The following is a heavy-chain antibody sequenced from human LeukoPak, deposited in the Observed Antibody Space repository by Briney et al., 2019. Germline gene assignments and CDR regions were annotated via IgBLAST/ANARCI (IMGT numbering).Heavy chain of an antibody. Sequence: SQTLSLTCTVSGGSISSGGYYWSWIRQPPGKGLEWIGYIYHSGSTYYNPSLKSRVTISVDRSKNQFSLKLSSVTAADTAVYYCARDLLDYGGNRWFDPWGQGTLVTVSS. CDR1: GGSISSGGYY. V-gene: IGHV4-30-2*01. CDR2: IYHSGST. D-gene: IGHD4-23*01. CDR3: ARDLLDYGGNRWFDP. J-gene: IGHJ5*02.